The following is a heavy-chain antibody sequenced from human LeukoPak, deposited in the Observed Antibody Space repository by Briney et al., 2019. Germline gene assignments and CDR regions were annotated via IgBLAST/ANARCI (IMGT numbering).Heavy chain of an antibody. V-gene: IGHV3-21*04. J-gene: IGHJ4*02. Sequence: PGGSLRLSCAASEFTFSSYNMNWVRQAPGKGLEWVSSISSTSNYIYYADSVKGRFTISRDNARNSLYLQMNSLETEDTAVYYCTRDLERWVQYNPLDYWGQGTLVIVSS. D-gene: IGHD5-24*01. CDR2: ISSTSNYI. CDR1: EFTFSSYN. CDR3: TRDLERWVQYNPLDY.